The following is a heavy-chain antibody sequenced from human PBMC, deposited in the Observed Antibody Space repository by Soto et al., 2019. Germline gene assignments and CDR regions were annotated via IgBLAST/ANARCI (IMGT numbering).Heavy chain of an antibody. D-gene: IGHD2-2*01. J-gene: IGHJ4*02. Sequence: QVQLMESGGGVVQPGRSLRLSCAASGFTFSSYAMHWVRQPPGKGLEWVAVVSYDGSNKYYADSVKGRFTISRDNSKNTLYLQMSSLRAEDTAVYYCARDRSSSTSCPGYWGQGTLVTVSS. CDR1: GFTFSSYA. CDR2: VSYDGSNK. V-gene: IGHV3-30-3*01. CDR3: ARDRSSSTSCPGY.